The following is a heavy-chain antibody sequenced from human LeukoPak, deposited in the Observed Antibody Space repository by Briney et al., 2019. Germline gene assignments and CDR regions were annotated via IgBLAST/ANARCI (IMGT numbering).Heavy chain of an antibody. CDR3: VRVIPQKWELPGKWFDP. CDR2: ISAYNGNT. CDR1: GYTFTSYG. Sequence: GASVKVSCKASGYTFTSYGISWVRQAPGQGLEWMGWISAYNGNTNYAQKFQGRVTMTTDTSTSTASMELRSLRSDDTAVYYCVRVIPQKWELPGKWFDPWGQGTLVTVSS. D-gene: IGHD1-26*01. V-gene: IGHV1-18*01. J-gene: IGHJ5*02.